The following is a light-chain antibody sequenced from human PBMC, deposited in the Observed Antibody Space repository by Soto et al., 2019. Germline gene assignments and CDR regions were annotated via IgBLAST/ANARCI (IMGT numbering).Light chain of an antibody. CDR2: DAS. V-gene: IGKV1-39*01. J-gene: IGKJ2*01. CDR1: QSISSY. Sequence: DIQMTQAPSSLSASVGDRVTITCRASQSISSYLNWYQQKPGKAPKLLIYDASSLQRGVPSRFSGSGSWTDFTRTISSLQPEDFATYYCQQSYSTPQTFGQGTKLEIK. CDR3: QQSYSTPQT.